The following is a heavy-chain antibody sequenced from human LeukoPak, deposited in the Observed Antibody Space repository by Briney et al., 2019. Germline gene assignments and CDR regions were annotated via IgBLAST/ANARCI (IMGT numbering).Heavy chain of an antibody. D-gene: IGHD3-16*01. CDR1: GFTFSSYG. V-gene: IGHV3-33*06. Sequence: PGGSLRLSCAASGFTFSSYGMHWVRQAPGKGLEWVAVIWYDGSNKYYADSVKGRFTISRDNSKNTLYLQMNSLRAEDTAVYYCAKVCLLNVYSPASWGQGTLVTVSS. J-gene: IGHJ5*02. CDR3: AKVCLLNVYSPAS. CDR2: IWYDGSNK.